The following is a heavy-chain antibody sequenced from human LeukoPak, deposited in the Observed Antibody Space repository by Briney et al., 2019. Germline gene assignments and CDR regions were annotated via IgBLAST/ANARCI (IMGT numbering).Heavy chain of an antibody. J-gene: IGHJ4*02. V-gene: IGHV3-30-3*01. CDR2: ISYDGSNK. Sequence: GGSLRLSCAASGFTFSSYAMHWVRQAPGKGLERVAVISYDGSNKYYADSVKGRFTISRDNSKNTLYLQMNSLRAEDTAVYYCATYSPMIEDYWGQGTLVTVSS. CDR3: ATYSPMIEDY. D-gene: IGHD3-22*01. CDR1: GFTFSSYA.